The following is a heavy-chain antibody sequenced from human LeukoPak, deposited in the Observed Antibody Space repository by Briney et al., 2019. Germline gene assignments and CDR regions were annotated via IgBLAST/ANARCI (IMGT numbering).Heavy chain of an antibody. J-gene: IGHJ4*02. CDR3: ARSYDILTGYTSYFDY. Sequence: GGSLRLSCAASGFTFSSYEMKGVREAPGKGREGVSYISSSGSTIYYADSVKGRFTISRDNAKNSLYLQMNSLRAEDTAVYYCARSYDILTGYTSYFDYWGQGTLVTVSS. D-gene: IGHD3-9*01. CDR1: GFTFSSYE. V-gene: IGHV3-48*03. CDR2: ISSSGSTI.